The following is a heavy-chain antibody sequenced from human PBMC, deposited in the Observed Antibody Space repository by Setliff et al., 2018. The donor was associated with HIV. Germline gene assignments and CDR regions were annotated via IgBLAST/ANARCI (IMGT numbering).Heavy chain of an antibody. CDR3: ARGFYDSNGYYSYFDH. J-gene: IGHJ4*02. Sequence: ASVKVSCKASGYTFTSYGITWVRQAPGQGLEWMGWINAGNGNTKYSQEFQGRVTITRGTSASTAYMELSSLRSEDMAVYYCARGFYDSNGYYSYFDHWGQGTLVTVSS. V-gene: IGHV1-3*03. CDR1: GYTFTSYG. D-gene: IGHD3-22*01. CDR2: INAGNGNT.